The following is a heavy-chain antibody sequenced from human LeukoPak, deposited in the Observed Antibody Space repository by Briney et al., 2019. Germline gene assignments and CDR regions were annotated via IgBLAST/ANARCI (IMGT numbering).Heavy chain of an antibody. V-gene: IGHV3-21*01. J-gene: IGHJ4*02. D-gene: IGHD6-19*01. Sequence: GGSLRLSCAASGFTFSCYSMNWVRQAPGKGLEWVSSISSSSSYIYYADSVKGRFTISRDNTKNSLYLQMNSLRAEDTAVYYCARVGAVAGTGLDYWGQGTLVTVSS. CDR3: ARVGAVAGTGLDY. CDR1: GFTFSCYS. CDR2: ISSSSSYI.